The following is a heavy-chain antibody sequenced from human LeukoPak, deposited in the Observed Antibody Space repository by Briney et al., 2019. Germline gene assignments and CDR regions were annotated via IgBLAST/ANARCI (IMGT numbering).Heavy chain of an antibody. V-gene: IGHV4-4*07. CDR2: IYSNGSP. CDR1: GGSMGGYY. Sequence: SETLSLTCTVSGGSMGGYYWSWIRQPAGKGLEWIGRIYSNGSPTYNPSLQSRITMTIDTSRNQFSLRMTSMTAADAAVYFCARDRGSSWEFWGRGTLVTVSS. CDR3: ARDRGSSWEF. D-gene: IGHD6-13*01. J-gene: IGHJ4*02.